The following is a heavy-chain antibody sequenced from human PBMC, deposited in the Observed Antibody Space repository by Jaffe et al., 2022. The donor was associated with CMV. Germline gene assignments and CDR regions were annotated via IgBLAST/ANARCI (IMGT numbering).Heavy chain of an antibody. D-gene: IGHD3-22*01. V-gene: IGHV3-48*02. J-gene: IGHJ6*02. Sequence: EVQLVESGGGLVQPGGSLRLSCAASGFTFSSYSMNWVRQAPGKGLEWVSYISSSSSTIYYADSVKGRFTISRDNAKNSLYLQMNSLRDEDTAVYYCARDGRYVDTGYYDSSGPPTYYGMDVWGQGTTVTVSS. CDR2: ISSSSSTI. CDR3: ARDGRYVDTGYYDSSGPPTYYGMDV. CDR1: GFTFSSYS.